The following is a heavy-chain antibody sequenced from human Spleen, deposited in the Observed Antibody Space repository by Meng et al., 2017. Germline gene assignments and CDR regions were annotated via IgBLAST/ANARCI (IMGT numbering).Heavy chain of an antibody. Sequence: QVQLEESGPGLVKPSEPLSLTCTVSGGSISSGSYYWGWIRQPPGKGLEWIGGISSRGSTYYNPSLRSRVTISVDTSKNQFSLKLSSVTAAETAVYYCARDPHTTGTYDLWGQGTLVTVSS. CDR3: ARDPHTTGTYDL. CDR2: ISSRGST. D-gene: IGHD1-1*01. J-gene: IGHJ5*02. V-gene: IGHV4-39*07. CDR1: GGSISSGSYY.